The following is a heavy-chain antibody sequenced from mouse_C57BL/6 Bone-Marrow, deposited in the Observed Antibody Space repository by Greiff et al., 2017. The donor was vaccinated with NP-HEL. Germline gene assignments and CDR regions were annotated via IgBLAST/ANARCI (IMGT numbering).Heavy chain of an antibody. D-gene: IGHD1-1*01. CDR2: ISNGGGST. Sequence: EVMLVESGGGLVQPGGSLKLSCAASGFTFSDYYMYWVRQTPEKRLEWVAYISNGGGSTYYPDTVKGRFTISRDNAKNTLYLQMSRLKSEDTAMYYCARHYGSSSDYAMDYWGQGTSVTVSS. CDR1: GFTFSDYY. J-gene: IGHJ4*01. CDR3: ARHYGSSSDYAMDY. V-gene: IGHV5-12*01.